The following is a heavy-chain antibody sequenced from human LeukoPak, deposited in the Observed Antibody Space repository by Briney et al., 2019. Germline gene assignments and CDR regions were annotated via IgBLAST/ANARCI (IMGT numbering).Heavy chain of an antibody. CDR1: GGSISSGSYY. V-gene: IGHV4-61*02. CDR3: ARTTVTTIFAS. D-gene: IGHD4-17*01. CDR2: IYTSGST. Sequence: SETLSLTCTVCGGSISSGSYYGSWIRQPAGKGLECIGRIYTSGSTNYTPSLTSRVTLSVDTSKNQFSLKLSSVTAADTAVYYCARTTVTTIFASWGQGTLVTVSS. J-gene: IGHJ4*02.